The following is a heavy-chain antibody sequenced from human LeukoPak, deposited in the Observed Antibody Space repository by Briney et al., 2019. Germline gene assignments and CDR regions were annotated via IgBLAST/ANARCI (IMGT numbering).Heavy chain of an antibody. Sequence: GGSLRLSCAASGFTVSSNYMSWVRQAPGKGLEWVSVISSGGSPYYADSVKGRFTISRDNSKNTLYLQMNSLRAEDTAVYYCARAARGATAPLWFDPWGQGTLVTVSS. D-gene: IGHD5-12*01. J-gene: IGHJ5*02. V-gene: IGHV3-66*02. CDR2: ISSGGSP. CDR1: GFTVSSNY. CDR3: ARAARGATAPLWFDP.